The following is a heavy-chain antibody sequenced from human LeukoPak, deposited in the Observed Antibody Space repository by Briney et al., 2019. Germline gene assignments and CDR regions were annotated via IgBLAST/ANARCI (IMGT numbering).Heavy chain of an antibody. Sequence: SGRSLRLSCAASGFTFSSYAMHWVRQAPGKGLEWVAVISYDGSNKYYADSVKGRFTISRDNSKNTLYLQMNSLRAEDTAVYYCARGKSRQQLVHYYWGQGTLVTVSS. CDR2: ISYDGSNK. J-gene: IGHJ4*02. CDR1: GFTFSSYA. D-gene: IGHD6-13*01. CDR3: ARGKSRQQLVHYY. V-gene: IGHV3-30-3*01.